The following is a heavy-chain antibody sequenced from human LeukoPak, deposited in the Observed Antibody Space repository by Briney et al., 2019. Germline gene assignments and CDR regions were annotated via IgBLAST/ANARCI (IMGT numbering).Heavy chain of an antibody. D-gene: IGHD6-13*01. Sequence: PSQTLSLTCTVSARSISSSSSYWAWIPQPPGKGLQWIGSIYYSGSTSYNPSLKSRVTISVDTSKNQFSLKLHSVTAADTAVYYCARNRSASIAAAGTAFDIWGQGTMVTVSS. CDR1: ARSISSSSSY. V-gene: IGHV4-39*01. J-gene: IGHJ3*02. CDR2: IYYSGST. CDR3: ARNRSASIAAAGTAFDI.